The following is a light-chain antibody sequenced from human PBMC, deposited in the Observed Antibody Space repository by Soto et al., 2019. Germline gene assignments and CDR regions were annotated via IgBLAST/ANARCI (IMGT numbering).Light chain of an antibody. Sequence: QSALTQPASVSGSPGQSITISCTGTSSDVGSYNLVSWYQQHPGKAPKLMIYEGSKRPSGVSNRFSGSKSGNTASLTISGLQAEEEADYYCCSYAGSSTVFGGGTKLTVL. CDR2: EGS. CDR3: CSYAGSSTV. J-gene: IGLJ2*01. V-gene: IGLV2-23*01. CDR1: SSDVGSYNL.